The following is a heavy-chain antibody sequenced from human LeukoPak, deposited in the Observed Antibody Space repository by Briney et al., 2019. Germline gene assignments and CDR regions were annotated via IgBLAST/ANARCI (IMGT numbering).Heavy chain of an antibody. D-gene: IGHD4-11*01. J-gene: IGHJ5*02. CDR3: ASRATVTTDRFWFDP. V-gene: IGHV1-69*13. CDR1: GGTSSSYA. Sequence: SVKVSCKASGGTSSSYAISWVRQAPGQGLEWMGGIIPIFGTANYAQKFQGRVTITADESTSTAYMELSSLRSEDTAVYYCASRATVTTDRFWFDPWGQGTPVTVSS. CDR2: IIPIFGTA.